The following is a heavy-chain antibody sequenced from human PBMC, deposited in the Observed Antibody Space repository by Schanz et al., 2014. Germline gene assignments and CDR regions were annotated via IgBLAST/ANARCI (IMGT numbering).Heavy chain of an antibody. CDR2: ISGSSIHK. CDR3: ARFLARYQYYGVDV. CDR1: GFTFSDYY. D-gene: IGHD3-3*01. V-gene: IGHV3-11*03. J-gene: IGHJ6*02. Sequence: VQLLESGGGLVQPGGSLRLSCAASGFTFSDYYMPWIRQAPGKGLEWVSHISGSSIHKNYADSVKGRFSISRDNGETSVYLQINSLRVEDTAVYFCARFLARYQYYGVDVWGQGTTVIVSS.